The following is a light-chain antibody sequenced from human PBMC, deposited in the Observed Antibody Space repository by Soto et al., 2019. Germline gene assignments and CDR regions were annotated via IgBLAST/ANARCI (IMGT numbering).Light chain of an antibody. CDR1: QSVSSN. CDR2: GAS. Sequence: GMKISAAAVSLSTGERATLCCRGSQSVSSNLAWDQQKPGQAPRLLSYGASTRATGIPARVSSSGSCTEFTLTISSLQSEDCAVHYCQDYNNLLGTFCQGSKVDIK. J-gene: IGKJ1*01. CDR3: QDYNNLLGT. V-gene: IGKV3-15*01.